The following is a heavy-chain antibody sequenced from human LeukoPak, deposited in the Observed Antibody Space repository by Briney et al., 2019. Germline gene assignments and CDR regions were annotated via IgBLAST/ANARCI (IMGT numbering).Heavy chain of an antibody. Sequence: TLSLTCTVSGGSISSGDYYWSWIRPPPGKGLEWIGYIYYSGSTYYNSSLKSRVTISVDTSKNQFSLKLSSVTAADTAVYYCARAERNAFDIWGQGTMVTVSS. J-gene: IGHJ3*02. V-gene: IGHV4-30-4*08. CDR1: GGSISSGDYY. CDR2: IYYSGST. D-gene: IGHD1-1*01. CDR3: ARAERNAFDI.